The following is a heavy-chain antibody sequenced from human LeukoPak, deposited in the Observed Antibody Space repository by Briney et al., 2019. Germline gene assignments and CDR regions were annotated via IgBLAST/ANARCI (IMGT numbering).Heavy chain of an antibody. J-gene: IGHJ6*02. V-gene: IGHV3-21*01. CDR3: AKDHLGSSTSPDKNYSDYGMDV. CDR2: ISSGSSYI. D-gene: IGHD2-2*01. Sequence: GGSLRLSCAASGFTFSSYSMNWVRQAPGKGLEWVSSISSGSSYIYYADSVKGRFTISRDNARNSLYLQMNSLRAEDTAVYYCAKDHLGSSTSPDKNYSDYGMDVWGQGTAVTVSS. CDR1: GFTFSSYS.